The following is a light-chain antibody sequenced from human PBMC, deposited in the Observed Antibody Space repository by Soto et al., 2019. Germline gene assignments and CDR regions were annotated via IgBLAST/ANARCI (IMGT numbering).Light chain of an antibody. CDR1: SSEIGGDNA. J-gene: IGLJ1*01. Sequence: QSVLTQPDSVSRSPGQTITISCPGTSSEIGGDNAALWYQHHPRQAPYIVVYEVTDRPSGVYDRFSAAECGNTASLSISGLQAENAASYYCTSFRVRHLYVCGPGTNVPVL. CDR3: TSFRVRHLYV. V-gene: IGLV2-14*01. CDR2: EVT.